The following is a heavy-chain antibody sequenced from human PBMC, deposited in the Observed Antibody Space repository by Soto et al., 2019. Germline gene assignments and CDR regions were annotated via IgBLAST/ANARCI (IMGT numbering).Heavy chain of an antibody. Sequence: PGGSLRLSCAASGFTFSSYSMNWVRQAPGKGLEWISSISSSSSYIYYADSVKGRFTISRDNAKNTAYLQMNSLKTEDTAVYYCTARTNIAAAGSFDYWGHGTLVTVSS. V-gene: IGHV3-21*04. CDR3: TARTNIAAAGSFDY. CDR1: GFTFSSYS. D-gene: IGHD6-13*01. CDR2: ISSSSSYI. J-gene: IGHJ4*01.